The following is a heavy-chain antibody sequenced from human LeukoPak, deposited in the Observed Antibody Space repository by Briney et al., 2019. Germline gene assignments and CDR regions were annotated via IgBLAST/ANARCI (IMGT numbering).Heavy chain of an antibody. J-gene: IGHJ3*02. CDR2: ISSSGSTI. CDR3: ARDRAVAVLYDAFDI. D-gene: IGHD6-19*01. V-gene: IGHV3-11*04. Sequence: GGSLRLSCAASGFTFSDYCMSWIRQAPGKGLEWVSYISSSGSTIYYADSVKGRFTISRDNAKNSLYLQMNSLRAEDTAVYYCARDRAVAVLYDAFDIWDQGTMVTVSS. CDR1: GFTFSDYC.